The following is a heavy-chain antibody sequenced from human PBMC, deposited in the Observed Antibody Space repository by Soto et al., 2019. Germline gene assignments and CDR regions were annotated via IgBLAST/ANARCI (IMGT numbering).Heavy chain of an antibody. J-gene: IGHJ4*02. V-gene: IGHV1-18*01. CDR1: GYTFTSYG. D-gene: IGHD5-18*01. Sequence: QVQLVQSGAEVKKPGASVKVACRASGYTFTSYGISWVRQAPGQGLEWMGWISPYNGNTNYAQKLQGRVTMTTDPSTSTAYMELRSLRSDDTAVYYWARGRGDTAISLFDYWGQGTLVTVSS. CDR2: ISPYNGNT. CDR3: ARGRGDTAISLFDY.